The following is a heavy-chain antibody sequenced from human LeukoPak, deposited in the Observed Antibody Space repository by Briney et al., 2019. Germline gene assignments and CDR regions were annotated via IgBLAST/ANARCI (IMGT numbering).Heavy chain of an antibody. D-gene: IGHD6-13*01. CDR3: AKAVAAAGIRAIDY. CDR2: ISGSGGST. Sequence: PGGSLRLSCAASGFTFSSYAMSWVRQAPGKGLEWVSAISGSGGSTYYADSVKGRFTISRDNSKNTLYLQMNSLRAEDTAVYYCAKAVAAAGIRAIDYWGQGTLVTVSS. CDR1: GFTFSSYA. V-gene: IGHV3-23*01. J-gene: IGHJ4*02.